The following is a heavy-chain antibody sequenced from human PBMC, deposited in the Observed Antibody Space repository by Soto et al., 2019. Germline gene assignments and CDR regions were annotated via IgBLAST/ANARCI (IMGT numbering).Heavy chain of an antibody. CDR1: GYTFTSYG. CDR2: ISAYNGNT. D-gene: IGHD3-10*01. CDR3: ASSFGPYAHNAFDI. Sequence: ASVKVSCKASGYTFTSYGISWVRQAPGQGLEWMGWISAYNGNTNYAQKLQGRVTMTTDTSTSTAYMELRSLRSDDTAVYYCASSFGPYAHNAFDIWGQGTMVTVSS. V-gene: IGHV1-18*01. J-gene: IGHJ3*02.